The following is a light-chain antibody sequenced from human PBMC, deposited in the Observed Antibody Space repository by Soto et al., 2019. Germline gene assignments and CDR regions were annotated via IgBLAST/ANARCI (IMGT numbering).Light chain of an antibody. V-gene: IGLV1-44*01. CDR2: STN. J-gene: IGLJ1*01. Sequence: QSVLTQPPSAPGTPGQRVTISCSGSSSNIGSSTVNWYQQLPGTAPKLLIYSTNQRPSGVPDRFSGSKSGTSASLAISGLQSEDEADYYRAAWNDSMNGYVIGTGTKVTVL. CDR3: AAWNDSMNGYV. CDR1: SSNIGSST.